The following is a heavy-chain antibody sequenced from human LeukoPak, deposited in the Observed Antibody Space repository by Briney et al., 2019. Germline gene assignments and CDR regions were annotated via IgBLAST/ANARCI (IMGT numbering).Heavy chain of an antibody. CDR2: ISAYNGNT. D-gene: IGHD6-19*01. J-gene: IGHJ4*02. V-gene: IGHV1-18*01. CDR1: GYTFTSYG. CDR3: ASGYSSGWLREYYFDY. Sequence: ASVKVSCKASGYTFTSYGISWVRQAPGQGLEWMGWISAYNGNTKYSQKFQGRVTITRDTSASTAYMELSSLRSEDTAVYYCASGYSSGWLREYYFDYWGQGTLVTVSS.